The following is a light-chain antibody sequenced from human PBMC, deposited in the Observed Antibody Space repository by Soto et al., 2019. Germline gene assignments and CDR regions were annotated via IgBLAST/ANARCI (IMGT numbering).Light chain of an antibody. V-gene: IGKV1-5*03. CDR3: QQYNSYSENT. Sequence: DIQMTQSPSTLSASVGDRVTITCRASQSISSWLAWYQQKPGKAPKILIYKASSLESGVPSRFSGSGSGTEFTLTISSLQPDDFATYYCQQYNSYSENTFGQGTKLEIK. CDR1: QSISSW. J-gene: IGKJ2*01. CDR2: KAS.